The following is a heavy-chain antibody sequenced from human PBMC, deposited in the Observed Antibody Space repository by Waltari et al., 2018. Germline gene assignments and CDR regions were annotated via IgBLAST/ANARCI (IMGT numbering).Heavy chain of an antibody. V-gene: IGHV3-53*01. CDR3: WVPRTDSSGYYSTDY. D-gene: IGHD3-22*01. Sequence: EVQLVESGGGLIQPGGSLRLSCAASGFTVSSNYMSWIRQAPGKGLEWVSGSYSGGSTYYADSGKGRFTISRDNSKNTLYLQMNSLRAEDTAVYYCWVPRTDSSGYYSTDYWGQGTLVTVSS. J-gene: IGHJ4*02. CDR2: SYSGGST. CDR1: GFTVSSNY.